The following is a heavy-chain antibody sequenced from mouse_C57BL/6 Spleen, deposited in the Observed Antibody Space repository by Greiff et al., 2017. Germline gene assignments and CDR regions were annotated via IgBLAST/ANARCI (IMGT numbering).Heavy chain of an antibody. V-gene: IGHV14-1*01. CDR3: TTGGITTVVAD. Sequence: EVQLQQSGAELVRPGASVKLSCTASGFNIKDYSMPWVKQRPEQGLAWIGRIDPEDGDTEYAPKFQGKATMTADTASHTAYLQLSSLTSEDTAVYYCTTGGITTVVADWGQGTTLTVSS. J-gene: IGHJ2*01. CDR1: GFNIKDYS. D-gene: IGHD1-1*01. CDR2: IDPEDGDT.